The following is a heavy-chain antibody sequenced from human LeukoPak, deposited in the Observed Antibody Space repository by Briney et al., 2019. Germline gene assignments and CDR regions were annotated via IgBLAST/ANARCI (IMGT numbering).Heavy chain of an antibody. Sequence: SETLSLTCTVSGGSISSYYWSWIRQPPGKGLEWIGYIYYSGSTNYNPSLKSRVTISVDTSKNQFSLKLSSVTAADTAVYYCARHTPYVAFDIWGQGTMVTVSS. J-gene: IGHJ3*02. CDR1: GGSISSYY. V-gene: IGHV4-59*08. D-gene: IGHD2-8*01. CDR3: ARHTPYVAFDI. CDR2: IYYSGST.